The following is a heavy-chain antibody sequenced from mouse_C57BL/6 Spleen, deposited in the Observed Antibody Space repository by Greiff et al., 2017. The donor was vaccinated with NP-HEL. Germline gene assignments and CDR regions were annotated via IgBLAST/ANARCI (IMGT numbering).Heavy chain of an antibody. CDR2: INPRSGYT. Sequence: QVQLQQSGAELAKPGASVKLSCKASGYTFTSYWMHWVKQRPGQGLEWIGYINPRSGYTKYNQKFKDKATLTADKSSSTAYMQLSSLTSEDSAVYCCARRDSSGYGGDYFDYWGQGTTLTVSS. CDR1: GYTFTSYW. J-gene: IGHJ2*01. V-gene: IGHV1-7*01. CDR3: ARRDSSGYGGDYFDY. D-gene: IGHD3-2*02.